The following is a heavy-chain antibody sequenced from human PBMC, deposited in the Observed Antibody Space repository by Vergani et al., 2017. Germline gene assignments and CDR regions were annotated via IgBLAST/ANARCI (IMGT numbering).Heavy chain of an antibody. D-gene: IGHD2-2*02. CDR3: AGYFLGYCSSTNCYTDYYYGMDV. J-gene: IGHJ6*02. V-gene: IGHV3-21*02. Sequence: EVQLVESGGGLVKPGGSLRLSCAASGFTFSSYSMNWVRQAPGKGLEWVSSISSSSSYIYYADSMKGRFIISRDNAKNSLYLQMNSLRAEDTAVYYCAGYFLGYCSSTNCYTDYYYGMDVWGQGTTVTVSS. CDR2: ISSSSSYI. CDR1: GFTFSSYS.